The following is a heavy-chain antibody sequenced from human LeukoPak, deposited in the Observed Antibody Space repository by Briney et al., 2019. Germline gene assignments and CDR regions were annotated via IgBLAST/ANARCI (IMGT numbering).Heavy chain of an antibody. CDR2: IRYDGSNK. CDR1: GFTFSGYG. CDR3: AKAGSSSFGNYYYYMDV. Sequence: PGGSLRLSCAASGFTFSGYGMHWVRQAPGKGLEWVAFIRYDGSNKYYADSVKGRFTISRDNSKNTLYLQMNSLRAEDTAVYYCAKAGSSSFGNYYYYMDVWGKGTTVTVSS. D-gene: IGHD6-6*01. V-gene: IGHV3-30*02. J-gene: IGHJ6*03.